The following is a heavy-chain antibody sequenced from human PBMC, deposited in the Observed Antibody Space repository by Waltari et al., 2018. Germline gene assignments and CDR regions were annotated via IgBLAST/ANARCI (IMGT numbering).Heavy chain of an antibody. CDR3: ARDGGFDF. V-gene: IGHV1-2*02. CDR1: FISNY. CDR2: MNPNIGGT. Sequence: FISNYNHWVRQAPGKGLEWIGWMNPNIGGTNYAQKFQGRVTMTRDTSTSTAYMELTRMTSDDTAIYYCARDGGFDFWGQGSLVTVSS. J-gene: IGHJ4*02. D-gene: IGHD2-15*01.